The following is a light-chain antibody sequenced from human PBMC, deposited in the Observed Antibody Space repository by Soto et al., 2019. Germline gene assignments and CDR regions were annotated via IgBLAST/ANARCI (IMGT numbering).Light chain of an antibody. J-gene: IGKJ4*01. V-gene: IGKV3D-15*01. CDR3: QQYSVWPLT. CDR2: GAS. Sequence: EIVLTQSPATLSVSPGERAALSCRASQSVSNNLGWYQQKPGQPPRLLIFGASTRATGIPARFSGSGSEAEFALTISTLQSEDFAVYYCQQYSVWPLTFGGGTKVEIK. CDR1: QSVSNN.